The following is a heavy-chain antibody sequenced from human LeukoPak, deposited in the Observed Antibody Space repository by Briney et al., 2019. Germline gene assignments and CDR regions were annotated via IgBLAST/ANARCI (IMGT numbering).Heavy chain of an antibody. CDR1: GGSISSSSYY. D-gene: IGHD3-9*01. J-gene: IGHJ4*02. V-gene: IGHV4-39*01. CDR2: IYYSGST. Sequence: SETLSLTCTVSGGSISSSSYYWGRIRQPPGKGLEWIGSIYYSGSTYYNPSLKSRVTISVDTSKNQFSLKLSSVTAADTAVYYCARHAYYDILTGYYYFDYWGQGTLVTVSS. CDR3: ARHAYYDILTGYYYFDY.